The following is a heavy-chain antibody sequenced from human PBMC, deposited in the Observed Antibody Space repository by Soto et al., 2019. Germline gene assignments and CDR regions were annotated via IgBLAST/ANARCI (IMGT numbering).Heavy chain of an antibody. J-gene: IGHJ4*02. CDR2: VHHTKGA. Sequence: PSETLSLTCAVYGGSFSGYYWNWVRQPPGQGLEWIGEVHHTKGALYNPALRSRVTVSADLFNSKIFLEVHSLGAADTAVYYCARAGSWNLDSWGQGTPVTVSS. CDR3: ARAGSWNLDS. CDR1: GGSFSGYY. D-gene: IGHD1-1*01. V-gene: IGHV4-34*01.